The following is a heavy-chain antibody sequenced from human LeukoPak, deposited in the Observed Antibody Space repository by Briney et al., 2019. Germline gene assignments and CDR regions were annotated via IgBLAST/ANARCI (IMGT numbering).Heavy chain of an antibody. Sequence: SETLSLPCTVSGGSISSYYWSWIRQPPGKGLEWIGYIYTSGSTNYNPSLKSRVTISVDTSKNQFSLKLSSVTAADTAVYYCARPRRDGYNGYYFDYWGQGTLVTVSS. J-gene: IGHJ4*02. D-gene: IGHD5-24*01. V-gene: IGHV4-4*09. CDR2: IYTSGST. CDR3: ARPRRDGYNGYYFDY. CDR1: GGSISSYY.